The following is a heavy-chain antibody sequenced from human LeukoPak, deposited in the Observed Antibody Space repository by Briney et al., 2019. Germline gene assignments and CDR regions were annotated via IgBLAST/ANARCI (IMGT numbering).Heavy chain of an antibody. Sequence: PSETLSLTCAGYGGSFSGYYWSWIRQPPGKGLEWIGEINHSGSTNYNPSLKSRVTISVDTSKNRFSLKLSSVTAADTAVYYCARGLIAARLYYFDYWGQGTLVTVSS. J-gene: IGHJ4*02. V-gene: IGHV4-34*01. CDR2: INHSGST. CDR1: GGSFSGYY. CDR3: ARGLIAARLYYFDY. D-gene: IGHD6-6*01.